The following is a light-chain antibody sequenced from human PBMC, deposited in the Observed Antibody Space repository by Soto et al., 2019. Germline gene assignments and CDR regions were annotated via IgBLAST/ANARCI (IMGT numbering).Light chain of an antibody. Sequence: QSALTQPASVSGSRGQSITSSCTGTSSDVGGYNDVSWYQQHPGKAPKLMIYDVSNRPSGVSNRFSGSKSGNTASLTISGLQAEDEADYYCSSYTSSSTLVFGGGTNLTVL. CDR3: SSYTSSSTLV. CDR2: DVS. V-gene: IGLV2-14*01. J-gene: IGLJ2*01. CDR1: SSDVGGYND.